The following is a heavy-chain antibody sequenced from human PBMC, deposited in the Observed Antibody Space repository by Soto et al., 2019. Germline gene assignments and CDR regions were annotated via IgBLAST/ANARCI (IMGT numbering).Heavy chain of an antibody. CDR1: GFNFNTYT. J-gene: IGHJ4*02. V-gene: IGHV3-30-3*01. Sequence: VQLVESGGGVVQPGRSLRLSCAASGFNFNTYTFNWVRQAPGKGLEWVAMISPDGSKTNYADALKGRFTISRDNSNNKVFLQMNSLKTEDSAIYFCARGLLEVMVPFDHWGQGTLVTVS. CDR2: ISPDGSKT. D-gene: IGHD2-8*02. CDR3: ARGLLEVMVPFDH.